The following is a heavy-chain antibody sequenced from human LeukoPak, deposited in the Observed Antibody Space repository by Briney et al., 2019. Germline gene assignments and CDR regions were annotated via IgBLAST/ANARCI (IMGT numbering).Heavy chain of an antibody. D-gene: IGHD3-22*01. CDR3: TRLGYYYDSSGYGEDY. CDR2: IRSKANSSAT. Sequence: GGSLKLSCAASGFTFSGSAMHWVRQASGKGLEWVGRIRSKANSSATAYAASVKGRFTISRDDSKNTAYLQMNSLKTEDTAVYYCTRLGYYYDSSGYGEDYWGQGNLVTVFS. J-gene: IGHJ4*02. CDR1: GFTFSGSA. V-gene: IGHV3-73*01.